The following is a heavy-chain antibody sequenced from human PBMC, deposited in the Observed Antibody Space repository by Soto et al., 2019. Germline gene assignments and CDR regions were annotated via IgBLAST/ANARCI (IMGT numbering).Heavy chain of an antibody. CDR1: GDSISTVDYF. J-gene: IGHJ5*01. D-gene: IGHD2-15*01. V-gene: IGHV4-30-4*08. CDR2: IYKSATT. CDR3: ARGRYCLTGRCFPNWFDS. Sequence: PSETLSLTCSVSGDSISTVDYFWAWIRQPPGQALEYIGYIYKSATTYYNPSFESRVAISLDTSKSQFSLNVTSVTAADTAVYFCARGRYCLTGRCFPNWFDSWGQGTLVTASS.